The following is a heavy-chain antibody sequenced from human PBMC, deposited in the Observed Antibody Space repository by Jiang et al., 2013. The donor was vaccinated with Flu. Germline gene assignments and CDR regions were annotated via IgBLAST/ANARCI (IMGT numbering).Heavy chain of an antibody. J-gene: IGHJ3*02. CDR3: ARGGYYYDSSGYYSHDAFDI. CDR2: INPNSGGT. Sequence: TFTGYYMHWVRQAPGQGLEWMGWINPNSGGTNYAQKFQGWVTMTRDTSISTAYMELSRLRSDDTAVYYCARGGYYYDSSGYYSHDAFDIWGQGTMVTVSS. V-gene: IGHV1-2*04. CDR1: TFTGYY. D-gene: IGHD3-22*01.